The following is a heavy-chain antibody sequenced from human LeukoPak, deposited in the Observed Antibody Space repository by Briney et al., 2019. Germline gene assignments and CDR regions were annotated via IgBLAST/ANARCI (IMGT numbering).Heavy chain of an antibody. CDR1: GFTFSSYE. V-gene: IGHV3-48*03. CDR3: AKKKTDYSYPSSFDY. CDR2: ISSSGSTI. Sequence: GGSLRLSCAASGFTFSSYEMHWVRQAPGKGLEWVSYISSSGSTIYYADSVKGRFTISRDNAKNSLYLQMNSLRAEDTAVYYCAKKKTDYSYPSSFDYWGQGTLASVSS. J-gene: IGHJ4*02. D-gene: IGHD4-11*01.